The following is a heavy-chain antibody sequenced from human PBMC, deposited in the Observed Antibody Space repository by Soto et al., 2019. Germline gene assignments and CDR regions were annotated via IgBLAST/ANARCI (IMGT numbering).Heavy chain of an antibody. CDR2: INSDGSST. V-gene: IGHV3-74*01. Sequence: GGSLRLSCAASGFTFSSYWMHWVRQAPGKGLVWVSRINSDGSSTSYAESVKGRFTISRDNAKNTLYLQMNSLRAEDTVVYYCARDLAVTTYHASYYFDYWGQGTLVTVSS. J-gene: IGHJ4*02. CDR3: ARDLAVTTYHASYYFDY. CDR1: GFTFSSYW. D-gene: IGHD4-17*01.